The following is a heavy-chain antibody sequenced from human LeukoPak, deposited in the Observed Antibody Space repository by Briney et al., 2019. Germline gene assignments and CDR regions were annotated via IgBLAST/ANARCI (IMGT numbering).Heavy chain of an antibody. J-gene: IGHJ4*02. CDR2: IKQDGSEK. Sequence: PGGSLRLSCAASGFTFSSYWMSWVRQAPGKGLEWVANIKQDGSEKYYVDSVKGRFTISRDNAKNSLYLQMNSLRAEDTAVYYCARVKVTAYTSFDYWGQGTLVTVSS. V-gene: IGHV3-7*01. D-gene: IGHD2-21*02. CDR1: GFTFSSYW. CDR3: ARVKVTAYTSFDY.